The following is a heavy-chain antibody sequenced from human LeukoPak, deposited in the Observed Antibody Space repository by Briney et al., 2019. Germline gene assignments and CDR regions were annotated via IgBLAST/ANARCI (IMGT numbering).Heavy chain of an antibody. CDR1: GYTFTSYG. D-gene: IGHD6-13*01. J-gene: IGHJ3*02. CDR2: IIPIFGTA. V-gene: IGHV1-69*13. Sequence: ASVKVSCKASGYTFTSYGISWVRQAPGQGLEWMGGIIPIFGTANYAQKFQGRVTITADESTSTAYMELSSLRSEDTAVYYCAREGIAAAGTLNAFDIWGQGTMVTVSS. CDR3: AREGIAAAGTLNAFDI.